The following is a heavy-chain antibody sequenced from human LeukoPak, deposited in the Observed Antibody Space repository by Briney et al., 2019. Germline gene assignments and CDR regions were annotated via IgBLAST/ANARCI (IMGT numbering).Heavy chain of an antibody. CDR3: ARVTAVDSSGWTDWRYYYYGMDV. CDR2: IYTSGST. CDR1: GGSISSYY. V-gene: IGHV4-4*07. Sequence: PSETLSLTCTVAGGSISSYYWSWIRQPAGKGLEWIGRIYTSGSTDYNPSLKSRVTMSVDTSKNQFSLKLSSVTAADTAVYYFARVTAVDSSGWTDWRYYYYGMDVWGQGTTFTVSS. D-gene: IGHD6-19*01. J-gene: IGHJ6*02.